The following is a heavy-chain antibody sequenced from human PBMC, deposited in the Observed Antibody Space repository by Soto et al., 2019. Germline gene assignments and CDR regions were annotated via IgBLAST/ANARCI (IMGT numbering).Heavy chain of an antibody. CDR1: GYSFTSYW. Sequence: GESLKISCKGSGYSFTSYWIGWVRQMPGKGLEWMGIIYPGDSDTRYSPSFQGQVTISADKSISTAYLQWSSLKASDTAMYYCARVEPRGYYYYYGMDVWGQGTTVTVSS. J-gene: IGHJ6*02. CDR2: IYPGDSDT. CDR3: ARVEPRGYYYYYGMDV. V-gene: IGHV5-51*01. D-gene: IGHD1-1*01.